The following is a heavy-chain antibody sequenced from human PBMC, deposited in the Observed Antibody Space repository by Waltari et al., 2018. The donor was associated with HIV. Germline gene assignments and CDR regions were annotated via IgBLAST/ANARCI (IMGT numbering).Heavy chain of an antibody. CDR2: IYYSGST. V-gene: IGHV4-59*01. D-gene: IGHD3-3*01. CDR3: ARLTYYDFWSGHASLAKYYFDY. Sequence: QVQLQESGPGLVKPSETLSLTCTVSGGSISSYYWSWIRQPPGKGLEWIGYIYYSGSTNYNPSLKSRVTISVDTSKNQFSLKLSSVTAADTAVYYCARLTYYDFWSGHASLAKYYFDYWGQGTLVTVSS. J-gene: IGHJ4*02. CDR1: GGSISSYY.